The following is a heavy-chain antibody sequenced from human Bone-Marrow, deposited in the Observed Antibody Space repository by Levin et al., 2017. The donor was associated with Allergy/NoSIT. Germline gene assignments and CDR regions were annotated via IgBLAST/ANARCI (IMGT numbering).Heavy chain of an antibody. Sequence: PSETLSLTCTVSGDSLTSHYWSWNRQSPGKGLEWIGFIYYGGRTNYNPSLKSRVRISVDTSKNQFSLRLATVTAADTAVYYCAKVDSSSWNPPEYYFDCWGQGALVAVSS. CDR1: GDSLTSHY. CDR2: IYYGGRT. CDR3: AKVDSSSWNPPEYYFDC. V-gene: IGHV4-59*11. D-gene: IGHD6-13*01. J-gene: IGHJ4*02.